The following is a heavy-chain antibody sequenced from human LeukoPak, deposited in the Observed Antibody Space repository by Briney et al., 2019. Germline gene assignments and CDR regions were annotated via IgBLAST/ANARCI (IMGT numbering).Heavy chain of an antibody. Sequence: GGSLRLSCAASGFTFSSYGMHWGRQAPGKGVEWVAVISYDGSKKYYADSVKGRFTISRENSKNTLYLQMNSLTADDTAVYYCARVLGGYSSGIYYYYMDVWGKGTTVTISS. CDR1: GFTFSSYG. D-gene: IGHD6-19*01. J-gene: IGHJ6*03. V-gene: IGHV3-30*03. CDR3: ARVLGGYSSGIYYYYMDV. CDR2: ISYDGSKK.